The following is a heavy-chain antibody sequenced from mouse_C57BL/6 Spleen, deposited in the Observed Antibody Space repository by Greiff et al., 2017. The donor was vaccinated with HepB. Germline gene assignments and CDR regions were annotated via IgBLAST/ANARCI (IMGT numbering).Heavy chain of an antibody. J-gene: IGHJ2*01. Sequence: EVQLQQSGAELVRPGASVKLSCTASGFNIKDDYMHWVKQRPEQGLEWIGWIDPENGDTEYASKFQGKATITADTSSNTAYLQLSSLTSEDTAVYYCTPYYYGYWGQGTTLTVSS. V-gene: IGHV14-4*01. CDR2: IDPENGDT. D-gene: IGHD1-1*01. CDR1: GFNIKDDY. CDR3: TPYYYGY.